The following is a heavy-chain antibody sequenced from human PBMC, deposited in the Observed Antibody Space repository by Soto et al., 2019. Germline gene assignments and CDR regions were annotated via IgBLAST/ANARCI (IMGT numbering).Heavy chain of an antibody. CDR1: GGSISSYC. V-gene: IGHV4-59*01. CDR2: IYYSGST. Sequence: SETLCLTCTVSGGSISSYCWSWIRQPPGKGLEWIGYIYYSGSTNYNPSLKSRVTISVDTSKNQFSLKLSSVTAADTAVYYCARSPSYYYYYYYMDVWGKGTTVTVSS. J-gene: IGHJ6*03. CDR3: ARSPSYYYYYYYMDV.